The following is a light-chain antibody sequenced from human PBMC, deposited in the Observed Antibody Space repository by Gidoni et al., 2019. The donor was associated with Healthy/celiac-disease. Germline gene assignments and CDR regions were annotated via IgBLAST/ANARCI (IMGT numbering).Light chain of an antibody. J-gene: IGKJ1*01. V-gene: IGKV3-11*01. Sequence: EIVLTQSPATLSVSPGERATLTCRASQSVSSYLAWYQQKPGQAPRHLIYDASNRATGIPARFSGIGSGTDFTLTISSLEPEDFAVYYCQQRSNWPPTFGQGTKVEIK. CDR2: DAS. CDR3: QQRSNWPPT. CDR1: QSVSSY.